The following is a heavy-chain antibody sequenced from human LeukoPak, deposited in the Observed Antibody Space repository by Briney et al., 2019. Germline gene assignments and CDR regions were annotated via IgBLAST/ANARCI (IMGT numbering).Heavy chain of an antibody. J-gene: IGHJ4*02. CDR1: GYTFTSYG. Sequence: ASVKVSCKASGYTFTSYGISWVRQAPGQGLEWMGGFDPEDGETIHAQKFQGRVTMTEDTSTDTAYMELSSLRSEDTAVYYCATVRGWYDSHFDYWGQGTLVTVSS. V-gene: IGHV1-24*01. CDR2: FDPEDGET. CDR3: ATVRGWYDSHFDY. D-gene: IGHD6-19*01.